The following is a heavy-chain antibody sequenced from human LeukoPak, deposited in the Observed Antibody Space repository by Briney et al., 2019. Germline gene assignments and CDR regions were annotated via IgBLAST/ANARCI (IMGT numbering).Heavy chain of an antibody. D-gene: IGHD6-13*01. CDR3: AAPRIAAADTDYYYGMDV. CDR1: GVSLSNYA. V-gene: IGHV3-23*01. J-gene: IGHJ6*02. CDR2: IGGSGRST. Sequence: QPGGSLRLSCAASGVSLSNYAMSWVRQAPGKGLEWVSLIGGSGRSTYYADSVKGRFTISRDNSKNTLYLQMNSLRAEDTAVYYCAAPRIAAADTDYYYGMDVWGQGTTVTVSS.